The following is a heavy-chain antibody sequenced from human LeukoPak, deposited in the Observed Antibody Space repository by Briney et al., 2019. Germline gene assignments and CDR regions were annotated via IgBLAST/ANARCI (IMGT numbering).Heavy chain of an antibody. CDR2: INPNSGGT. CDR1: GYTFTGYY. CDR3: ASSGMVHAQKGSSWYGGLDL. V-gene: IGHV1-2*02. Sequence: ASVKVSCKASGYTFTGYYMHWVRQAPGQGLEWMGWINPNSGGTNYAQKFQGRVTMTRDTSISTAYMELSRLRSDDTAVYYCASSGMVHAQKGSSWYGGLDLWGQGTLVTVSS. D-gene: IGHD6-13*01. J-gene: IGHJ5*02.